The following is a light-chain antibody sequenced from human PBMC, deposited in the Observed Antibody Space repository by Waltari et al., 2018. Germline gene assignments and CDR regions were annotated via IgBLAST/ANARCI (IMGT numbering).Light chain of an antibody. V-gene: IGLV2-14*03. CDR1: RSDGLGYKI. J-gene: IGLJ2*01. Sequence: QSALTHPPSVSGSPGQSVTIPSTGARSDGLGYKIVPWFRQHPGKVPKLILFDVSNRPSDISNRFSGYKSGNTAFLTISRLQADDEADYYCTTYPDTNTPVVFGGGTKVTV. CDR2: DVS. CDR3: TTYPDTNTPVV.